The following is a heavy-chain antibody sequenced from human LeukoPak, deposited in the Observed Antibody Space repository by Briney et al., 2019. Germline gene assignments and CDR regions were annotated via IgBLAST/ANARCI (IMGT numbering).Heavy chain of an antibody. V-gene: IGHV4-31*03. CDR3: ARAEGYSYALLWFDY. CDR1: GGSISSGGYY. Sequence: SETLSLTCTVSGGSISSGGYYWSWLRQHPGKGLEWIGYIYYSGSTYYNPSLKSRVTISVDTSKNQFSLKLSSVTAADTAVYYCARAEGYSYALLWFDYWGQGTLVTVSS. D-gene: IGHD5-18*01. J-gene: IGHJ4*02. CDR2: IYYSGST.